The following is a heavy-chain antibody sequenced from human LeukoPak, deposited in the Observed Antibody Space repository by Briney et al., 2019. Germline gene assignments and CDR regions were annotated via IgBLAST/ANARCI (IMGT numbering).Heavy chain of an antibody. CDR3: ARGELSVSHNLMDV. CDR1: GYTFTGYY. V-gene: IGHV1-2*02. CDR2: INPNSGGT. J-gene: IGHJ6*02. D-gene: IGHD1-26*01. Sequence: VASVKVSCKASGYTFTGYYMHWVRQAPGQGLEWMGWINPNSGGTNYARKFQGRVTMTRDTSISTAYMELSRLRSDDTAVYYCARGELSVSHNLMDVWGQGTTVTVSS.